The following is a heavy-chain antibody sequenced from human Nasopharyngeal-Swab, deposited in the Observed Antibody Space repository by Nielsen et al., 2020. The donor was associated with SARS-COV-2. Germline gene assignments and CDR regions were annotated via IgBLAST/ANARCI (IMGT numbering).Heavy chain of an antibody. V-gene: IGHV4-38-2*01. CDR3: ARPGVWFGELKNDAFDI. J-gene: IGHJ3*02. D-gene: IGHD3-10*01. CDR2: ICHSGST. Sequence: WIRQPPGKGLEWIGSICHSGSTYYNPSLKSRVTISVDTSKNQFSLKLSSVTAADTAVYYCARPGVWFGELKNDAFDIWGQGTMVTVSS.